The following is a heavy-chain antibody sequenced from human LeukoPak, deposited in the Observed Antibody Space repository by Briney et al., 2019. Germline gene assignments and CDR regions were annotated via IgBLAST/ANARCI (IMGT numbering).Heavy chain of an antibody. Sequence: SVKVSCKASGGTFSGYAISWVRQAPGQGLEWMGRIIPIFGTANYAQKFQGRVTITTDESTSTAYMELSSLRSEDTAVYYCARDRISSSWPHLDYWGQGTLVTVSS. J-gene: IGHJ4*02. CDR1: GGTFSGYA. D-gene: IGHD6-13*01. V-gene: IGHV1-69*05. CDR3: ARDRISSSWPHLDY. CDR2: IIPIFGTA.